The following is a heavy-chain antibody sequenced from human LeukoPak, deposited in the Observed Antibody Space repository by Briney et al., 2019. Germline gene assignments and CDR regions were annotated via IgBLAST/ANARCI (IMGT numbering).Heavy chain of an antibody. Sequence: GEPLKISCKGSGYRFSSYWIGWVRQMPGKGLGWMGIIYPDDSDTRYSPSFQGQVTISADKSISTAYLQWSSLKASDTAIYYCAIAGDSTTNCYRCFNYWGQGTLVTVSS. V-gene: IGHV5-51*01. J-gene: IGHJ4*02. D-gene: IGHD2-2*01. CDR1: GYRFSSYW. CDR3: AIAGDSTTNCYRCFNY. CDR2: IYPDDSDT.